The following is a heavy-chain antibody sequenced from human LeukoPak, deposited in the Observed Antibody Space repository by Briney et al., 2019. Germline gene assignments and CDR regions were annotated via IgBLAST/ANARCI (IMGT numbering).Heavy chain of an antibody. CDR2: ISPGGGPT. Sequence: GGSLRLSCAGSGFPFSIHGMNWVRRAPGKGLEWVSGISPGGGPTYYADSVKGRFTISRDDSKNTLYLQMNNLRAEDTAVYYCAKDGAWLRFDDWGQGILVTVSS. CDR1: GFPFSIHG. CDR3: AKDGAWLRFDD. J-gene: IGHJ4*02. V-gene: IGHV3-23*01. D-gene: IGHD5-12*01.